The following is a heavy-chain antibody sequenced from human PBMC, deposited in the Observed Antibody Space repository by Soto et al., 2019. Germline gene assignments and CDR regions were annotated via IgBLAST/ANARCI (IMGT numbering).Heavy chain of an antibody. CDR2: INPTNGGT. D-gene: IGHD6-19*01. V-gene: IGHV1-2*02. Sequence: ASVKVSCKASGYTFTGYYLNWVRQAPGQGLEWMGWINPTNGGTNSAPNFQGRVTMTRDTSINAAYMELSSLTSDDTAVYYCARDRSSGLYYFDSWGQGTLVTVSS. CDR1: GYTFTGYY. J-gene: IGHJ4*02. CDR3: ARDRSSGLYYFDS.